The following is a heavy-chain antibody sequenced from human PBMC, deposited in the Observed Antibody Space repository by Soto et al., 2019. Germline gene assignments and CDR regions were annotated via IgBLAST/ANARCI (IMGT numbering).Heavy chain of an antibody. CDR3: AKEIAVAGDLDY. J-gene: IGHJ4*02. CDR2: VSSDGRTT. V-gene: IGHV3-30*18. Sequence: GGSLRLSCVASGFTFRSYGIHWVRQAPGKGLEWVAVVSSDGRTTYYADSVKGRFTISRDNSKNTLYLQMDSLRPEDTAVYYCAKEIAVAGDLDYWGQGTLVTVSS. D-gene: IGHD6-19*01. CDR1: GFTFRSYG.